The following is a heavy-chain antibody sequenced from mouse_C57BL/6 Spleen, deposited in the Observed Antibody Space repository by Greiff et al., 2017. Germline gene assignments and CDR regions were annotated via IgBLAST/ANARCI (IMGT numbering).Heavy chain of an antibody. Sequence: EVKVVESGGGLVKPGGSLKLSCAASGFTFSDYGMPWVRQAPEKGLEWVAYISSGSSTIYYADTVKGRFTISRDNAKNTLFLQMTSLRSEDTAMYYCARTLRGNAMDYWGQGTSVTVSS. V-gene: IGHV5-17*01. CDR3: ARTLRGNAMDY. J-gene: IGHJ4*01. CDR1: GFTFSDYG. CDR2: ISSGSSTI. D-gene: IGHD2-12*01.